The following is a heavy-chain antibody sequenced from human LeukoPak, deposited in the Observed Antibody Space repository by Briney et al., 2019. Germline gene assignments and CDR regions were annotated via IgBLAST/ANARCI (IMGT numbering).Heavy chain of an antibody. CDR3: ARDRYSSGWADAFDI. J-gene: IGHJ3*02. CDR1: GFIFSSHG. CDR2: IWYDGSNK. Sequence: PGMPLRFTCVSSGFIFSSHGMDWVRHAPGKGRKWVAGIWYDGSNKCYADSVKGRLTISRDNSENSLYLQMSSLRADDTALYYCARDRYSSGWADAFDIWGQGTMVTVSS. D-gene: IGHD6-19*01. V-gene: IGHV3-33*01.